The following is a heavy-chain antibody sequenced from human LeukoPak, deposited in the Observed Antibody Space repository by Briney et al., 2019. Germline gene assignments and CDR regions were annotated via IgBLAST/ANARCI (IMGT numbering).Heavy chain of an antibody. CDR1: GFTFSSYA. J-gene: IGHJ4*02. CDR2: ISSSGSTI. V-gene: IGHV3-48*04. D-gene: IGHD3-9*01. CDR3: ARVQTIRRVVFDY. Sequence: PGGSLRLSCAASGFTFSSYAMSWVRQAPGKGLEWVSYISSSGSTIYYADSVKGRFTISRDNAKNSLYLQMNSLRAEDTAVYYCARVQTIRRVVFDYWGQGTLVTVSS.